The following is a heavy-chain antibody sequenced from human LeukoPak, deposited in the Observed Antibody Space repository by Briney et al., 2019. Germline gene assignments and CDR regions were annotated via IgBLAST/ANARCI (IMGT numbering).Heavy chain of an antibody. CDR3: GSSGWYGGSVGDY. Sequence: GGSLRLSCAASGFTVSSNYMSWVRQAPGKGLEWVSVIYSGGSTYYADSVKGRLTISRDNSKNTLYLQMNSLRAEDTAVYYCGSSGWYGGSVGDYWGQGTLVSVSS. CDR2: IYSGGST. CDR1: GFTVSSNY. D-gene: IGHD6-19*01. V-gene: IGHV3-53*01. J-gene: IGHJ4*02.